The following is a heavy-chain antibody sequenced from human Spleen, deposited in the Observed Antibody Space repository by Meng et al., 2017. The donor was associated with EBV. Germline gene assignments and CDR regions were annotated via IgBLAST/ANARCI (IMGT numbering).Heavy chain of an antibody. J-gene: IGHJ4*02. CDR3: AASDGYRHGYYFDY. V-gene: IGHV1-69*01. D-gene: IGHD5-18*01. CDR2: TSPIFGTT. Sequence: QAQLVQSGADAKKPGSSVKVSCEASGGAFRTYSMSCVRQAPGQGAEWMGGTSPIFGTTNYAEKFLGRVTITADESTSTAYMELSSLRSDDTAVYYCAASDGYRHGYYFDYWGQGTLVTVSS. CDR1: GGAFRTYS.